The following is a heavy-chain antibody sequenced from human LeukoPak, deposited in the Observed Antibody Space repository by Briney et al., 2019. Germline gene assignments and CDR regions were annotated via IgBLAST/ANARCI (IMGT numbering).Heavy chain of an antibody. Sequence: ASVKVSCKASGYTFTSYDINWVRQAAGQGLEWMGWMNPNNGNTHYAQKFQGRVTLTRNTSISTANMELRSLRSEDTAVYYCTRGGPVAGTHKYFQHWGQGTLVTVSS. D-gene: IGHD6-19*01. CDR3: TRGGPVAGTHKYFQH. CDR2: MNPNNGNT. V-gene: IGHV1-8*01. J-gene: IGHJ1*01. CDR1: GYTFTSYD.